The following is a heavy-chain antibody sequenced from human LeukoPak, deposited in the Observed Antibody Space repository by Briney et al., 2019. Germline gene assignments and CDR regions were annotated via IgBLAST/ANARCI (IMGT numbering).Heavy chain of an antibody. Sequence: SQTLSLTCTVSGGSISSGGYYCSWIRQHPGKGLEWNGYIYYSGSTHYNPSLKSRVTISVDTSKNQFSLKLSSVTAADTAVYYCARGMWFGDSRLFDYWGQGTLVTVSS. D-gene: IGHD3-10*01. CDR2: IYYSGST. V-gene: IGHV4-31*03. J-gene: IGHJ4*02. CDR1: GGSISSGGYY. CDR3: ARGMWFGDSRLFDY.